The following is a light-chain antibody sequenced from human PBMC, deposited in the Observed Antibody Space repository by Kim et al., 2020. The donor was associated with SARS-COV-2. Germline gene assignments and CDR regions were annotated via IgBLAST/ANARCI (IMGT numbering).Light chain of an antibody. Sequence: VSPGESHTLTRRACQTSGGHFAWYQQSRSRAPRLLIYSTSARASGIPPRFRGSGSETEYSLTLRTLQCEYSAIYYCEQHNNWPPYTFGQGTKLEN. CDR2: STS. J-gene: IGKJ2*01. V-gene: IGKV3-15*01. CDR1: QTSGGH. CDR3: EQHNNWPPYT.